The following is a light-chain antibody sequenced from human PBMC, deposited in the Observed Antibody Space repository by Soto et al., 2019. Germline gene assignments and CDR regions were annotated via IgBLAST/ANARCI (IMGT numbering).Light chain of an antibody. CDR1: NSDVGGYNY. CDR2: EVS. Sequence: QSALTQPPSASGSPGQSVTISCTGTNSDVGGYNYVSWYQQHPGKAPKLMIYEVSKRPSGVPDRFSGSKSGNTASLTVSGLQAEDEADYYCSSYAGSNNLRVFGTGTKLTVL. J-gene: IGLJ1*01. CDR3: SSYAGSNNLRV. V-gene: IGLV2-8*01.